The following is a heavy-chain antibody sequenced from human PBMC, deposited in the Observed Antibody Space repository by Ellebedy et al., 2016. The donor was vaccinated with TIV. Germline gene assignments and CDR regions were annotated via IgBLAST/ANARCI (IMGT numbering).Heavy chain of an antibody. J-gene: IGHJ5*02. V-gene: IGHV3-23*01. Sequence: PGGSLRLSCAASGFTFSSYAMSWVRQAPGKGLEWVSAISGSGGSTYYADSVKGRFTISRDNSKNTLYLQMNSLRAEDTAVYYCAKTRNGWELRDWFDPWGQGTLVTVSS. D-gene: IGHD1-26*01. CDR2: ISGSGGST. CDR3: AKTRNGWELRDWFDP. CDR1: GFTFSSYA.